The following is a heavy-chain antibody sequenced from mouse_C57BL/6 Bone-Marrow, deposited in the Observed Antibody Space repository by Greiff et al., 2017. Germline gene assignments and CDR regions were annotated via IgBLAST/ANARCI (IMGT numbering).Heavy chain of an antibody. CDR3: ARDDDGYYAYYAMDY. Sequence: EVKLMESGAELVKPGASVKLSCTASGFNIKDYYMHWVKQRTEQGLEWIGRIDPEDGETKYAPKFQGKATITADTSSNTAYLQLSSLTSEDTAVYYCARDDDGYYAYYAMDYWGQGTSVTVSS. CDR2: IDPEDGET. J-gene: IGHJ4*01. CDR1: GFNIKDYY. V-gene: IGHV14-2*01. D-gene: IGHD2-3*01.